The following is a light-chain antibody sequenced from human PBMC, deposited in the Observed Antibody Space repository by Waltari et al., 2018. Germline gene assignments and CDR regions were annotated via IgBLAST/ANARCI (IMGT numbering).Light chain of an antibody. CDR1: QSLLNTANNKNY. CDR3: HQYYDIPYT. V-gene: IGKV4-1*01. J-gene: IGKJ2*01. CDR2: WGS. Sequence: DIVMTQSPDSLAVSLGERATINCKSTQSLLNTANNKNYFDWYQQKPGRPPQVLIYWGSTRESGVPDRFSGSVSGTDFNLTISSLQAEDVAVYYCHQYYDIPYTFGQGTKVEIK.